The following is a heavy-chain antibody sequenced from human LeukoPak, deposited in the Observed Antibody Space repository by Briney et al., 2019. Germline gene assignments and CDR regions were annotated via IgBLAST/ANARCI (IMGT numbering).Heavy chain of an antibody. Sequence: GGSLRLSCAASGFTFSSYGMHWVRQAPGKGLEWVAVLSYDGSNKYYADSVKGRFTISRDNSKNTLYLQMNSLRAEDTAVYYCAKDSPGWELLLAYWGQGTLVTVSS. D-gene: IGHD1-26*01. CDR3: AKDSPGWELLLAY. V-gene: IGHV3-30*18. CDR1: GFTFSSYG. J-gene: IGHJ4*02. CDR2: LSYDGSNK.